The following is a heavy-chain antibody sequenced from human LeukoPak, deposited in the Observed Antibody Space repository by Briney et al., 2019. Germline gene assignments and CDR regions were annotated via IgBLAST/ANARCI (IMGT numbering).Heavy chain of an antibody. CDR1: GFTFSSYA. D-gene: IGHD2-2*01. J-gene: IGHJ4*02. CDR2: ISGSGDST. V-gene: IGHV3-23*01. Sequence: GSLRLSCAASGFTFSSYAMSWVRQAPGKGLEWVSAISGSGDSTYYADSVKGRFTISRDNSKNTLYLQMNSLRAEDTAVYYCAKAYCSSTSCPSDYWGQGTLVTVSS. CDR3: AKAYCSSTSCPSDY.